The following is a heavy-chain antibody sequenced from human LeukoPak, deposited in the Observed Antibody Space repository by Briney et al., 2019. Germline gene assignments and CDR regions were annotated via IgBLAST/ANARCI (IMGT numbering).Heavy chain of an antibody. CDR2: ISYDGSNK. J-gene: IGHJ6*04. V-gene: IGHV3-30*03. Sequence: GGSLRLSCAASGFTFNSYGMHWVRQAPGKGLEWVAVISYDGSNKYYADSVKGRFTISRDNSKNTLYLQMNSLRAEDAAVYYCARDRSGLMDVWGKGTTVTVSS. CDR3: ARDRSGLMDV. CDR1: GFTFNSYG.